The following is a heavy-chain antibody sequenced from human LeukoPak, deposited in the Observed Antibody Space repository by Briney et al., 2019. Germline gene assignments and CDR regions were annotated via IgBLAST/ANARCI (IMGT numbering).Heavy chain of an antibody. J-gene: IGHJ3*02. CDR2: IYYSGYT. D-gene: IGHD1-26*01. V-gene: IGHV4-39*02. Sequence: PSETLSLTCTVSGGSISDYYWNWIRQPPGKGLEWIGSIYYSGYTYYNPSLKSRVIIFVETSTNHISLQLSSVTAADTAVYYCARLSGVSYYRGAVDIWG. CDR1: GGSISDYY. CDR3: ARLSGVSYYRGAVDI.